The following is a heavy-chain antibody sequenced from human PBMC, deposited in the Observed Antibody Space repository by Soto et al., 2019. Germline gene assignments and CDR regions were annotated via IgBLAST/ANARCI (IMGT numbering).Heavy chain of an antibody. CDR2: ILYSGSP. CDR1: GGSVRSGSYY. V-gene: IGHV4-61*01. D-gene: IGHD1-26*01. Sequence: PSETLSLTCSVSGGSVRSGSYYWSWIRQPPGKGLEWVGYILYSGSPNYNPSLKSRVTMSLDTSENQFSLKLSSVTTADTAVYSCARGRPRVGAYSYFDYWGQGTLVTVSS. J-gene: IGHJ4*02. CDR3: ARGRPRVGAYSYFDY.